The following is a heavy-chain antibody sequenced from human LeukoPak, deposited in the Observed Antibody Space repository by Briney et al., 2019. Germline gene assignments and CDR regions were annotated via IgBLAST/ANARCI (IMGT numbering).Heavy chain of an antibody. CDR3: AIGYCSGGSCPNYYGMDV. V-gene: IGHV3-30*03. CDR1: GFTFSSYG. CDR2: ISYDGSNK. Sequence: PGGSLRLSCAASGFTFSSYGMHWVRQAPGKGLEWVAVISYDGSNKYYADSVKGRFTISRDNSKNTLYLQMNSLRAEDTAVYYCAIGYCSGGSCPNYYGMDVWGQGTTVTVSS. D-gene: IGHD2-15*01. J-gene: IGHJ6*02.